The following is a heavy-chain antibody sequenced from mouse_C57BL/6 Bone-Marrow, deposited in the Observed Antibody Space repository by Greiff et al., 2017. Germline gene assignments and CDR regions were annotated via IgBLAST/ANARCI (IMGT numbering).Heavy chain of an antibody. V-gene: IGHV1-64*01. D-gene: IGHD2-5*01. CDR1: GYTFTSYW. CDR3: ARSGYSTFFDY. J-gene: IGHJ2*01. Sequence: QVQLQQPGAELVKPGASVKLSCKASGYTFTSYWMHWVKQRPGQGLEWIGMIHPNSGSTNYNEKFKSKATLTVDKSSSKAYMQLSSLTSEDSAVYYCARSGYSTFFDYWGQGTTLTVSS. CDR2: IHPNSGST.